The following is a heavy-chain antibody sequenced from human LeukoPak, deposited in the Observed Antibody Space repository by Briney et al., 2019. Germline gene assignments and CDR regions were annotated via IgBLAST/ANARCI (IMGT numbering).Heavy chain of an antibody. D-gene: IGHD2/OR15-2a*01. V-gene: IGHV4-61*05. CDR3: AGHHPRNTVDF. J-gene: IGHJ4*02. Sequence: SETLSLTCTVSGGSISSSRYYWGWIRQPTGKGLEWIGYISYSGSTNSNPSLKSRVTISLDTSKNQFSLKLSSVTAADTAVYYCAGHHPRNTVDFWGQGTLVTVSS. CDR2: ISYSGST. CDR1: GGSISSSRYY.